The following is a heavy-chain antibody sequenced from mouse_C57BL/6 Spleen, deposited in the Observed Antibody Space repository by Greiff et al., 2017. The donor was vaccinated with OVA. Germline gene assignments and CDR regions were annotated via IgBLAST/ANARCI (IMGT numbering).Heavy chain of an antibody. CDR3: ARRVQVYAMDY. Sequence: QVQLQQPGAELVMPGASVKLSCKASGYTFTSYWMHWVKQRPGQGLEWIGEIDPSDSYTNYNQKFKGKSTLTVDKYSSTAYMQLSSLTSEDSAVYYYARRVQVYAMDYWGQGTSVTVSS. CDR2: IDPSDSYT. V-gene: IGHV1-69*01. CDR1: GYTFTSYW. J-gene: IGHJ4*01.